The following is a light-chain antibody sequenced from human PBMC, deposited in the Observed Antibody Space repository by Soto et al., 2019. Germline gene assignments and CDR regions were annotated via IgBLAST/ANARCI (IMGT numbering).Light chain of an antibody. V-gene: IGKV3-20*01. CDR2: VAS. CDR1: QTVGSNY. CDR3: QQYGGSPLYT. Sequence: DIVLTQSPGTLSLSPGERATLSCRASQTVGSNYLAWYQQKPGQAPRLLMYVASSRATGIPDRFSGSGSGTDFTLTISRLEPEDFEVYYCQQYGGSPLYTFGQGTKLEIK. J-gene: IGKJ2*01.